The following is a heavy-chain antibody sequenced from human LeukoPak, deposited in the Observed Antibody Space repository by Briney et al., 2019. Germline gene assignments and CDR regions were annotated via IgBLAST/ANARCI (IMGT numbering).Heavy chain of an antibody. J-gene: IGHJ4*02. V-gene: IGHV1-18*01. CDR1: GYTFTNYG. CDR3: AREGLLYYGSVD. CDR2: ISAYNGKT. D-gene: IGHD3-10*01. Sequence: ASVKVSCKASGYTFTNYGITWVRQAPGQGLEWMGWISAYNGKTNYAQKLQGRVTMTTDTSTSTAYMELRSLRSDDTAVYYCAREGLLYYGSVDWGQGTLVTVSS.